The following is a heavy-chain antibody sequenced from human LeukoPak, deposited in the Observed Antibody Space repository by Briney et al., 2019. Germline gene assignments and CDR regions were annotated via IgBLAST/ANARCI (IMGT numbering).Heavy chain of an antibody. D-gene: IGHD3-16*01. Sequence: LEILSLTCTVSGISLSSYYWNWIRLSQGRGLEWIGYISYGGTTSYSPSLKSRITMSIDTSKNQFSLKLSSVTAADAAVYYCAKSGGTTIFDFWGQGTLVTVSS. CDR3: AKSGGTTIFDF. J-gene: IGHJ4*02. V-gene: IGHV4-59*01. CDR1: GISLSSYY. CDR2: ISYGGTT.